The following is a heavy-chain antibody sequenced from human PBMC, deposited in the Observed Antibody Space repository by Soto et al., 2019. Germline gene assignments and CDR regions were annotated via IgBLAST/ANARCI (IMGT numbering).Heavy chain of an antibody. Sequence: GGSLRLSCTASGFPFGDYAMSWFRQAPGKGLEWVGFIRSKAYGGTTEYAESVKGRFTISRDDSKSIAYLQMNSLKTEDTAVYYCTRLLSGGYSYGYYGMDVWGQGTTVTVSS. V-gene: IGHV3-49*03. CDR2: IRSKAYGGTT. CDR3: TRLLSGGYSYGYYGMDV. J-gene: IGHJ6*02. D-gene: IGHD5-18*01. CDR1: GFPFGDYA.